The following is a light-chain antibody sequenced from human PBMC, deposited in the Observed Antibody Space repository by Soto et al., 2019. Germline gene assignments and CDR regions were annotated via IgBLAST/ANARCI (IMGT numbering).Light chain of an antibody. Sequence: EKVMTQSPATRSVSPGERATLSCRASQSVSSNLAWYQQKPGQAPRLLIYGASTRATGIPARFSGSGSGTEFTLTISSLQSEDFAVYYCQQYNNWPTWTFGQGTKVDIK. CDR1: QSVSSN. CDR2: GAS. J-gene: IGKJ1*01. V-gene: IGKV3-15*01. CDR3: QQYNNWPTWT.